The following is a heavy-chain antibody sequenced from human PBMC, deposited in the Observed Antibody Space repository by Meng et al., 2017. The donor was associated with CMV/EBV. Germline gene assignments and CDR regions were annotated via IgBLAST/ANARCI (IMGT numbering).Heavy chain of an antibody. CDR1: FRDYG. CDR3: VRDFGEEGYVSSGFYPWLD. CDR2: IITLFGTT. V-gene: IGHV1-69*05. J-gene: IGHJ4*02. Sequence: FRDYGFSWVRQDPGQGLEWKEKIITLFGTTNYAQKLQGRLTITTDESTTTTYMELNSLRSEDTAVYYCVRDFGEEGYVSSGFYPWLDWGQGTLVTVSS. D-gene: IGHD3-22*01.